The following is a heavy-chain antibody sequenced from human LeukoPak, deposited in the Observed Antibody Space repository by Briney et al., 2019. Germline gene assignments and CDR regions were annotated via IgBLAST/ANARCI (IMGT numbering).Heavy chain of an antibody. CDR2: IYYSGST. J-gene: IGHJ4*02. CDR3: ARRDKRTAGNYFDY. CDR1: GGSISSSSYY. V-gene: IGHV4-39*01. D-gene: IGHD1-26*01. Sequence: SETLSLTCTVSGGSISSSSYYWGWLRQPPGKGLEWIGSIYYSGSTYYNPSLKSRVTISVGTSKNQFSLKLSSVTAADTAVYYCARRDKRTAGNYFDYWGQGTLVTVSS.